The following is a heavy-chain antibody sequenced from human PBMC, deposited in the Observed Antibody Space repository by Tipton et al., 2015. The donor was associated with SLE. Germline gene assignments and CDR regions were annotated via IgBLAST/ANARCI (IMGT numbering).Heavy chain of an antibody. J-gene: IGHJ4*02. CDR2: IRGYNGNT. D-gene: IGHD3-16*02. CDR3: AKVGLHLGELSYLYY. Sequence: QLVQSGAEVKKPGASVKVSCKASGYTFSTYGISWVRQAPGQGLEWMGWIRGYNGNTNYAQKLQGRVTMTTDTSTSTAYMELRSLRFDDTALYYCAKVGLHLGELSYLYYWGQGTLVTVSS. CDR1: GYTFSTYG. V-gene: IGHV1-18*01.